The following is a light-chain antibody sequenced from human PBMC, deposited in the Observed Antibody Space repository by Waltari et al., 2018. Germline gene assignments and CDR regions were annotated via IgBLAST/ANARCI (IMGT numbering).Light chain of an antibody. J-gene: IGLJ2*01. CDR2: DVT. CDR3: SSQTLDGVVL. Sequence: QSALTQPASVSGSPGQSITISCSGIGSAVGASDHVSWYQHHPAKAPQVIIYDVTNPPSAVSDRFSASKSANTASLTISGLQPDDEGDYYCSSQTLDGVVLFGGGTKLTVL. CDR1: GSAVGASDH. V-gene: IGLV2-14*03.